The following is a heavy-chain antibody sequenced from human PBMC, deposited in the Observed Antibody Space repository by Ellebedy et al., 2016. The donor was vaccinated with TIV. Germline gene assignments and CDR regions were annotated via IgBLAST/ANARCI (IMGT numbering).Heavy chain of an antibody. Sequence: AASVKVSCKASGYTFTSYYMHWVRQAPGQGLEWMGIINPSGGSTSYAQKLQGRVTMTWDTSTSTVYMELSSLRSDDTAVYYCARARSSGWLHTPDYWGQGILVTVSS. CDR1: GYTFTSYY. D-gene: IGHD6-19*01. V-gene: IGHV1-46*04. CDR2: INPSGGST. CDR3: ARARSSGWLHTPDY. J-gene: IGHJ4*02.